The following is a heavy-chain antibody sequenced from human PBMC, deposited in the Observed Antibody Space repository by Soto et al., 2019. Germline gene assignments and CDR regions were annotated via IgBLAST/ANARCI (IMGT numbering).Heavy chain of an antibody. CDR1: GGSISSGDYY. D-gene: IGHD4-17*01. V-gene: IGHV4-30-4*01. J-gene: IGHJ4*02. Sequence: SETLSLTCTVSGGSISSGDYYWSWIRQPPGKGLEWIGYIYYSGSTYYNPSLKSRVTISVDTSKNQFSLKLSSVTAADTAVYYCAGTTVTTPLDYWGQGTLVTVSS. CDR3: AGTTVTTPLDY. CDR2: IYYSGST.